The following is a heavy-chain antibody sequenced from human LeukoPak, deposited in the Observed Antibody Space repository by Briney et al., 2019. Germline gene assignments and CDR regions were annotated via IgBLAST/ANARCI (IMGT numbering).Heavy chain of an antibody. D-gene: IGHD1-14*01. CDR1: GDNYKSYN. Sequence: ASVKVSCKASGDNYKSYNIHWVRQAPGQGLEWMGIINPSGGTTTYAQKFHGKVTMTRDTSTTIVYLELSSLRSDDTAVYYCAGQWGREPYFDDWGQGTLVTVSP. CDR3: AGQWGREPYFDD. J-gene: IGHJ4*02. V-gene: IGHV1-46*02. CDR2: INPSGGTT.